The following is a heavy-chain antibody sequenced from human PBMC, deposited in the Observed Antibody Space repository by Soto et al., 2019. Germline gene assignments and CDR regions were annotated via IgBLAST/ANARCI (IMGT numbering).Heavy chain of an antibody. D-gene: IGHD2-2*01. V-gene: IGHV1-18*04. CDR1: VYTFTSYG. Sequence: GASVKVSCKASVYTFTSYGISWVRQAHGQGLEWMGWISAYNGNTNYAQKLQGRVTMTTDTSTSTAYMELRSLRSDDTAVYYCARDQLTRYYYYGMDVWGQGTTVTVSS. CDR2: ISAYNGNT. CDR3: ARDQLTRYYYYGMDV. J-gene: IGHJ6*02.